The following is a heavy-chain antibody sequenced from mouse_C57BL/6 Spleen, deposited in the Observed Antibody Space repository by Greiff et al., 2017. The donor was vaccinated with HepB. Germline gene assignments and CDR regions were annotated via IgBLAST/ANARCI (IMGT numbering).Heavy chain of an antibody. CDR3: ARPFTTVVATDYAMDY. J-gene: IGHJ4*01. CDR2: INPSSGYT. CDR1: GYTFTSYW. V-gene: IGHV1-7*01. D-gene: IGHD1-1*01. Sequence: QVQLQQSGAELAKPGASVKLSCKASGYTFTSYWMHWVKQRPGQGLEWIGYINPSSGYTKYNQKFKDKATLTADKSSSKAYMQLSSLTYEDSAVYYCARPFTTVVATDYAMDYWGQGTSVTVSS.